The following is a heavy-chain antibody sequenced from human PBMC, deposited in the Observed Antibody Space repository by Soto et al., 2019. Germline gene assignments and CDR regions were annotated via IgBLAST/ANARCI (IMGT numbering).Heavy chain of an antibody. D-gene: IGHD5-18*01. CDR1: GGSISSGDYY. CDR2: IYYSGST. CDR3: ARGEYSYRYLNWFDP. J-gene: IGHJ5*02. Sequence: SETLSLTCTVSGGSISSGDYYWSWIRQPPGKGLEWIGYIYYSGSTYYNPSLKSRVTISVDTSKNQFSLKLSSVTAADTAVYYCARGEYSYRYLNWFDPWGQGTLVTVSS. V-gene: IGHV4-30-4*01.